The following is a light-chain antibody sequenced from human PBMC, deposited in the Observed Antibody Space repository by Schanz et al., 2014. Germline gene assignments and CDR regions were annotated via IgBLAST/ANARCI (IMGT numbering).Light chain of an antibody. CDR3: ATWDESLSGWV. J-gene: IGLJ3*02. V-gene: IGLV1-44*01. Sequence: QSVLAQPPSASETPGQRISISCSGGRSNIGSNSVNWYQQLPGTAPKLLIYSDNRRPSGVPDRFSDSKSGTSASLAISGLQSEDEAEAYCATWDESLSGWVFGRGTNLIVL. CDR2: SDN. CDR1: RSNIGSNS.